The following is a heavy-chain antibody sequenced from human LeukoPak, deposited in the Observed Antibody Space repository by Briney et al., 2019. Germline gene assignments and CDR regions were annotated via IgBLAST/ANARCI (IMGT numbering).Heavy chain of an antibody. V-gene: IGHV4-34*01. Sequence: SETLSLTCAVYGGSFSGYYWSWIRQPPGKGLEWIGEINHSGSTNYNPSLKSRVTISVDTSKNQFSLKLSSVTAADTAVYYCASPAKEYRLLYRQTADAFDIWGQGTMVTVSS. J-gene: IGHJ3*02. D-gene: IGHD2-2*02. CDR2: INHSGST. CDR1: GGSFSGYY. CDR3: ASPAKEYRLLYRQTADAFDI.